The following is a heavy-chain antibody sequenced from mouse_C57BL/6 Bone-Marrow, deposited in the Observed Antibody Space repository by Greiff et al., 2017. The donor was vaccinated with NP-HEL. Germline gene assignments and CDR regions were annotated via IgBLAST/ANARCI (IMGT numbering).Heavy chain of an antibody. V-gene: IGHV1-18*01. CDR2: INPNNGGT. D-gene: IGHD3-2*02. CDR1: GYTFTDCN. J-gene: IGHJ3*01. Sequence: VQLQQSGPELVKPGASVKIPCKASGYTFTDCNMDWVKQSHGKSLEWIGDINPNNGGTIYNQKFKGKATLTVDKSSSTAYMELRSLTSEDTAVYYCAREGEELRLRGGFAYWGQGTLVTVSA. CDR3: AREGEELRLRGGFAY.